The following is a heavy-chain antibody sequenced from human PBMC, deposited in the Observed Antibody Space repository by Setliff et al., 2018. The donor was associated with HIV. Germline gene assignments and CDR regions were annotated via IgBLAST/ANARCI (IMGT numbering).Heavy chain of an antibody. V-gene: IGHV4-59*08. Sequence: SETLSLTCTVSGGSISSSYWSWIRQPPGKGLEWIGYIYYSGSTYYNPSLKTRVTISVDGSKNQFSLKLKSVTAADTAVYYCARWHPPYGFWEEDYWGQGTLVTVSS. J-gene: IGHJ4*02. D-gene: IGHD3-10*01. CDR1: GGSISSSY. CDR3: ARWHPPYGFWEEDY. CDR2: IYYSGST.